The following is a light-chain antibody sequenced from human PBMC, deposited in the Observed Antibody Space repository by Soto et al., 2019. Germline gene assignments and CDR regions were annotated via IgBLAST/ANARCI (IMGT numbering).Light chain of an antibody. CDR2: TAS. CDR1: QSISSW. V-gene: IGKV1-5*03. J-gene: IGKJ1*01. CDR3: QQYNSYWT. Sequence: IQITESPPPLSASVGDRVTLPCRASQSISSWLAWYQQKPGKAPKLLSYTASSLESAVPSRFSGSGSGTEFTLTISSLQPYDFATYYCQQYNSYWTFGQGTKVDIK.